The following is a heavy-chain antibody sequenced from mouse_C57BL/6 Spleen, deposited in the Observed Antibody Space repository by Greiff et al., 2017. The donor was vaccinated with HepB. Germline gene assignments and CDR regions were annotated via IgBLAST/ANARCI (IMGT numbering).Heavy chain of an antibody. CDR3: ARSPNYYGSSYGYFDV. V-gene: IGHV7-3*01. J-gene: IGHJ1*03. Sequence: EVQLVESGGGLVQPGGSLSLSCAASGFTFTDYYMSWVRQPPGKALEWLGFIRNKANGYTTEYSASVKGRFTISRDNSQSILYLQMNALRAEDSATYYCARSPNYYGSSYGYFDVWGTGTTVTVSS. CDR2: IRNKANGYTT. CDR1: GFTFTDYY. D-gene: IGHD1-1*01.